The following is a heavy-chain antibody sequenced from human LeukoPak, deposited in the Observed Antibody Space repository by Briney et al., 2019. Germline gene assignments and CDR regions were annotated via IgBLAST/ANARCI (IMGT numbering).Heavy chain of an antibody. Sequence: PETLSLTCTVSGGSISSSSYYWGWIRQPPGKGLEWIGSIYYSGSTYYNPSLKSRVTISVDTSKNQFSLKLSSVTAADTAVYYCARDRGTPLNWFDPWGQGTLVTVSS. CDR2: IYYSGST. V-gene: IGHV4-39*07. J-gene: IGHJ5*02. CDR1: GGSISSSSYY. CDR3: ARDRGTPLNWFDP.